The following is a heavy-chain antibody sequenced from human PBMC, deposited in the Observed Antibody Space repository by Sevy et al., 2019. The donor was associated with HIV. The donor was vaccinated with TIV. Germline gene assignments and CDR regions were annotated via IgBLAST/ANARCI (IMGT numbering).Heavy chain of an antibody. J-gene: IGHJ4*02. CDR2: IFFSGST. CDR3: ARNPQWPLLDXFDX. Sequence: SETLSLTCTVSGGSVTNNNFYWGWIRRPPGKGLEWIGSIFFSGSTYYSPSLKTRLTLSVVTSKNQFSLKLNSVTAADTAVYYCARNPQWPLLDXFDXWGQGILVTVSS. CDR1: GGSVTNNNFY. D-gene: IGHD6-19*01. V-gene: IGHV4-39*01.